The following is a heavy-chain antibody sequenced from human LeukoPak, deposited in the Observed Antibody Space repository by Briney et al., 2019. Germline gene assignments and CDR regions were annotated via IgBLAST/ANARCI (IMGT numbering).Heavy chain of an antibody. CDR2: IKRDGSTT. Sequence: PGGSLRLSCAASGFTFSSYWMHWVRQAPGKGLVWVSRIKRDGSTTTCADSVKGRFTISRDNAKNTLYLQMNSLRAEDTAVYYCARVVDTHFDYWGQGTLVTVSS. CDR1: GFTFSSYW. CDR3: ARVVDTHFDY. J-gene: IGHJ4*02. D-gene: IGHD5-18*01. V-gene: IGHV3-74*01.